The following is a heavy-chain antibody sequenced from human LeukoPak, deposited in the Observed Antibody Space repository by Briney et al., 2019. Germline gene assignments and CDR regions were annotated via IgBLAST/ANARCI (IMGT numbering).Heavy chain of an antibody. V-gene: IGHV4-59*01. Sequence: SETLSLTCTVSGGSISSYYWSWIRQPPGKGLEWIGYIYYSGSTNYNPSLKSRVTISVDTSKNQFSLKPSSVTAADTAVYYCARDPSSSSEPYYFDYWGQGTLVTVSS. J-gene: IGHJ4*02. CDR2: IYYSGST. CDR1: GGSISSYY. D-gene: IGHD6-6*01. CDR3: ARDPSSSSEPYYFDY.